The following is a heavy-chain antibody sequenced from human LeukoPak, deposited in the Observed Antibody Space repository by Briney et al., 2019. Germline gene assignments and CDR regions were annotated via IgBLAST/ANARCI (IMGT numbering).Heavy chain of an antibody. Sequence: GGSLRLSCAASGFTFSSYSMNWVRQAPGKGLEWVSAISGSGGSTYYADSVKGRFTISRDNSKNTLYLQMNSLRAEDTAVYYCAKGGSGYYPPYYYYGMDVWGQGTTVTVSS. CDR2: ISGSGGST. J-gene: IGHJ6*02. CDR3: AKGGSGYYPPYYYYGMDV. D-gene: IGHD3-22*01. V-gene: IGHV3-23*01. CDR1: GFTFSSYS.